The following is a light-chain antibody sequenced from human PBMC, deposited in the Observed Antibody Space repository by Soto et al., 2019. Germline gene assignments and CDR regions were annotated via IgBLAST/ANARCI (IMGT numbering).Light chain of an antibody. CDR3: QQYGSLPWT. Sequence: EIVLTQTPGTLSLSPGQRATLSCRASQRVSSNFLAWYHQKPGQAPRLLIYGASSSATGVPDRFSGSGAGRDFTLTISRVEPEDFAVYYCQQYGSLPWTFGQGTRVEIK. V-gene: IGKV3-20*01. CDR2: GAS. J-gene: IGKJ1*01. CDR1: QRVSSNF.